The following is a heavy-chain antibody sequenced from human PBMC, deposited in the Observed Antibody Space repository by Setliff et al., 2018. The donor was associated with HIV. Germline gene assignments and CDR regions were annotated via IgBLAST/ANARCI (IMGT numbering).Heavy chain of an antibody. V-gene: IGHV3-7*05. J-gene: IGHJ4*02. D-gene: IGHD1-26*01. CDR3: ATDCAVVGGTGSLDS. Sequence: GGSLRLSCAASGFRFDDYGMSWVRQAPGKGLEWVANIKQDGSEKNYMDSVKGRFTISRDNAKNSLYLQMNSLRVEDTAVYYCATDCAVVGGTGSLDSWGQGALVTVSS. CDR1: GFRFDDYG. CDR2: IKQDGSEK.